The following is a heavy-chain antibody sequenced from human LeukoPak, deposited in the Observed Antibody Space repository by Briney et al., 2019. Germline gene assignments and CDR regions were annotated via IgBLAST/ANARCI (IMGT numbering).Heavy chain of an antibody. J-gene: IGHJ3*02. D-gene: IGHD6-13*01. V-gene: IGHV3-23*01. CDR2: ITDSGGAT. Sequence: PGGSLRLSCAASGFTSSSYAMSWVRQAPGKGLEWVSAITDSGGATYYADSVKGRFTISRDNSKNTLYLQMNSLRGDDTAIYYCAKAYTRSWYAAFDIWGQGTMVTISS. CDR3: AKAYTRSWYAAFDI. CDR1: GFTSSSYA.